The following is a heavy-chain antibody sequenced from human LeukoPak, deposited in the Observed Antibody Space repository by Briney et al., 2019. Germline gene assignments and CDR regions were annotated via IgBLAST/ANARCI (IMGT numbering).Heavy chain of an antibody. Sequence: ASVKVSCKASGYTFSGYYIHWVRQAPGQGLEWMGWISAYNGNTNYAQKLQGRVTMTTDTSTSTAYMELRSLRSDDTAVYYCARILYYDILTGYPSYYFDYWGQGTLVTVSS. CDR2: ISAYNGNT. V-gene: IGHV1-18*04. J-gene: IGHJ4*02. D-gene: IGHD3-9*01. CDR3: ARILYYDILTGYPSYYFDY. CDR1: GYTFSGYY.